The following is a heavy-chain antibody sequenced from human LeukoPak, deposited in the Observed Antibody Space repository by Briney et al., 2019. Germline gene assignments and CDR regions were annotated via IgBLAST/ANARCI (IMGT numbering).Heavy chain of an antibody. D-gene: IGHD6-13*01. CDR3: ARLLPGIAAAGTDY. Sequence: PGESLKISCKGSGYSFTSYWISWVRQMPGKGLEWRGRSDPSDASTNYSPYFQGHVTISADKSISTAYLQWSSLKASDTAMYYCARLLPGIAAAGTDYWGQGTLVTVSS. V-gene: IGHV5-10-1*01. CDR1: GYSFTSYW. CDR2: SDPSDAST. J-gene: IGHJ4*02.